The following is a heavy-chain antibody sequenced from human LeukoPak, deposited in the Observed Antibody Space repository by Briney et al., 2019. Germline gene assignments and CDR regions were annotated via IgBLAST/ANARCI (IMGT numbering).Heavy chain of an antibody. CDR3: AKRDDSGGNLVDL. V-gene: IGHV4-39*02. CDR1: GGSIRSGSHY. J-gene: IGHJ4*02. D-gene: IGHD3-22*01. CDR2: IYYSGST. Sequence: PSETLSLTCTVSGGSIRSGSHYWAWIRQPPGKGLEWIGSIYYSGSTYYNPSLENRVTVSIDTSKNHFSLKLSSLSAADTSVYYCAKRDDSGGNLVDLWGQGTLVTVS.